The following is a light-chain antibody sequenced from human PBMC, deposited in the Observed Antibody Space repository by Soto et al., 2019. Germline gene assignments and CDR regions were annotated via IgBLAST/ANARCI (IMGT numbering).Light chain of an antibody. CDR2: ADS. V-gene: IGLV1-40*01. Sequence: QAVVTQPPSVSGAPGQRVTISCTGSSSNIGAGFDVHWYQQFPEMAPKLLIYADSKRPSGVPDRFSGSRSGTSASLAITGLQADDEADYYCQSYDTSLSGFVIFGGGTKLTVL. CDR1: SSNIGAGFD. CDR3: QSYDTSLSGFVI. J-gene: IGLJ2*01.